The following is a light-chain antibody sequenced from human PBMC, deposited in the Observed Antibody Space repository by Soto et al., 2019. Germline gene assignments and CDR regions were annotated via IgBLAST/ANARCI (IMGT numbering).Light chain of an antibody. V-gene: IGKV3-15*01. CDR3: QEYNTWPPIP. J-gene: IGKJ5*01. Sequence: EIVMKQSPATLSVSPGERATLSSRASQNVRSNLAWYQQKPGQAPRLLIFGASTRATGIPARFSGTGSGTEFTLTISSLQSEDFAVYYCQEYNTWPPIPFGQGTRLEI. CDR1: QNVRSN. CDR2: GAS.